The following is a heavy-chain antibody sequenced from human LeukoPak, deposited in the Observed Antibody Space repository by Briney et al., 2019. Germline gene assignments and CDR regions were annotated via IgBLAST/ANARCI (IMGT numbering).Heavy chain of an antibody. Sequence: GGSLRLSCAASGFTFSTSGMHWVRQAPGKGLEWVAVIWFDGSKKYSADSVKGRFTISRDSSKNTLYLQMNSLRVEDTAVYYCARAVRESDYWGQGTLVTVSS. CDR3: ARAVRESDY. D-gene: IGHD3-10*01. CDR2: IWFDGSKK. V-gene: IGHV3-33*01. J-gene: IGHJ4*02. CDR1: GFTFSTSG.